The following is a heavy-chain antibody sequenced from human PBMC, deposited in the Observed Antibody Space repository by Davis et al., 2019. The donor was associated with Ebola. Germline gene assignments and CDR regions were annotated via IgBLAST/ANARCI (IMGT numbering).Heavy chain of an antibody. CDR2: IHYLGNT. V-gene: IGHV4-61*08. J-gene: IGHJ4*02. CDR3: ARGTGPVDY. Sequence: SETLSLTCTVSGGSVSSGGYYWSWIRQPPGKGLEWIGNIHYLGNTNYNPYLKSRVTMSVDTSKNQFSLKLSYVTAADTAVYYCARGTGPVDYWGQGTLVTVSS. D-gene: IGHD1-14*01. CDR1: GGSVSSGGYY.